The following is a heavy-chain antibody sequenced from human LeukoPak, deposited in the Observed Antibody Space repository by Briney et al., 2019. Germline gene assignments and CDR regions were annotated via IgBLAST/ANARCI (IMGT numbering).Heavy chain of an antibody. J-gene: IGHJ4*02. Sequence: GGSLRLSCAASGFTFDDYGMSWVRQAPGKGLEWVSGINWNGGSTGYADSVKGRFTISRDNAKNSLYLQMNSLRAEDTALYYCARGATPTISYYFDYWGQGTLVTVSS. V-gene: IGHV3-20*04. CDR1: GFTFDDYG. D-gene: IGHD1-26*01. CDR3: ARGATPTISYYFDY. CDR2: INWNGGST.